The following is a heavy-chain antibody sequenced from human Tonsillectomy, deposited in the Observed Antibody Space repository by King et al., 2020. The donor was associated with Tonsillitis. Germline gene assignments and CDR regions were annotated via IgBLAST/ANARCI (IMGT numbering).Heavy chain of an antibody. CDR2: INPNSGGT. Sequence: QLVQSGAEVKKPGASVKVSCKASGYTFTVYYMHWVRQAPGQGLEWMGWINPNSGGTNYAQKFQGRVTITRDTSISTAYMELSRLRSDDTAVYYCARVRCSSTSCYTVRWFDPWGQGTLVTVSS. D-gene: IGHD2-2*02. CDR1: GYTFTVYY. CDR3: ARVRCSSTSCYTVRWFDP. V-gene: IGHV1-2*02. J-gene: IGHJ5*02.